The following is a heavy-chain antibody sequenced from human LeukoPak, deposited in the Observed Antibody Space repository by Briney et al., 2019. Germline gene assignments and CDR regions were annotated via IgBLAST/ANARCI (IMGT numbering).Heavy chain of an antibody. D-gene: IGHD5-24*01. CDR3: AKGGWLQLRSNPYLDY. V-gene: IGHV3-30*18. Sequence: GRSLRLSCAASGITFSSYGMHWVRQAPGKGLEWVAVISYDGSNKYYADSVKGRFTISRDNSKNTLYLQMNSLRAEDTAVYYCAKGGWLQLRSNPYLDYWGQGTLVTVSS. CDR2: ISYDGSNK. J-gene: IGHJ4*02. CDR1: GITFSSYG.